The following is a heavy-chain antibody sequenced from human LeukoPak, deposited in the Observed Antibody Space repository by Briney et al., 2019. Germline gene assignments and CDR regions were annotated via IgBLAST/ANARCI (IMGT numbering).Heavy chain of an antibody. CDR3: ARDVGVYDSSGYYYFDY. CDR1: GFTFSAYS. J-gene: IGHJ4*02. Sequence: GGSLRLSCAASGFTFSAYSMNWVRQAPGKGLEWVSSISSSSTYIYYADSVKGRFTISRDNAKNLLCLQMNSLRAEDTAVYYCARDVGVYDSSGYYYFDYWGQGTLVTVSS. CDR2: ISSSSTYI. D-gene: IGHD3-22*01. V-gene: IGHV3-21*01.